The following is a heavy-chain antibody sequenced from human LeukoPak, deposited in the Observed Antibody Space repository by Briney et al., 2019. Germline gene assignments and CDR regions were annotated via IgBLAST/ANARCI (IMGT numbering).Heavy chain of an antibody. J-gene: IGHJ4*02. CDR2: IYYSGST. V-gene: IGHV4-30-4*08. D-gene: IGHD1-26*01. CDR3: ASEVGAKRNPDY. Sequence: SETLSLTCTVSGDSISSSSYYWGWIRQPPGKGLEWIGYIYYSGSTYYNPSLKSRVTISVDTSKNQFSLKLSSVTAADTAVYYCASEVGAKRNPDYWGQGTLVTVSS. CDR1: GDSISSSSYY.